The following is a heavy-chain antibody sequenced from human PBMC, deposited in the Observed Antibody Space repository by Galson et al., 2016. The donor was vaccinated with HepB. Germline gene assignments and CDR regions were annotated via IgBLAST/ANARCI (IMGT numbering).Heavy chain of an antibody. Sequence: SETLSLTCGVSGASINNNNWWSWVRQSPGQGLEWIGEIYRSGGTNYKPSLKSRVTMSIDKSKNQFSLRLTSVTAADTAVYYCARGREDQDVYDFRGQGTLVTVSS. CDR1: GASINNNNW. CDR2: IYRSGGT. V-gene: IGHV4-4*02. CDR3: ARGREDQDVYDF. D-gene: IGHD1-14*01. J-gene: IGHJ4*02.